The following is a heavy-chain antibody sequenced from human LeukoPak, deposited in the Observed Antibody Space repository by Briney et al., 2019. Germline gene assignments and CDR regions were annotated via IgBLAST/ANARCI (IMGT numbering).Heavy chain of an antibody. D-gene: IGHD5-24*01. CDR1: GFTFSNYG. V-gene: IGHV3-33*01. Sequence: PGRSLRLSCAASGFTFSNYGMHWVRQAPGKGLEWLAVIRYDGTNKYYADSVRGRFTISRDNSKNTLYLQMNSLRADDTAVYYCARVKVEMATIGWLDPWGQGTLVTVSS. CDR2: IRYDGTNK. J-gene: IGHJ5*02. CDR3: ARVKVEMATIGWLDP.